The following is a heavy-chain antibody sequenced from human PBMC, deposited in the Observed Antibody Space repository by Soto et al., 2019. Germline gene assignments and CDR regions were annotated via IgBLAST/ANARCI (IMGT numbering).Heavy chain of an antibody. CDR3: AFGNTFYYYYMDV. V-gene: IGHV4-34*01. J-gene: IGHJ6*03. CDR1: GVSSSGYY. D-gene: IGHD2-2*02. CDR2: VNHSGTT. Sequence: QVQVQQWGAGLLKPSETLSLSCAVSGVSSSGYYWSWIRQPPGKGLEWVGEVNHSGTTHYSPSLKSRVTISVDTSRNQFSLRLTSVTAADTAIYYCAFGNTFYYYYMDVWGKGTTVTVSS.